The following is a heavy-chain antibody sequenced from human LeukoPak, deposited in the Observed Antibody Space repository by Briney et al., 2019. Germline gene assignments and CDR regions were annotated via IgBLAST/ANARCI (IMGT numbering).Heavy chain of an antibody. CDR1: GYTFTSNA. J-gene: IGHJ4*02. Sequence: ASVKVSCKASGYTFTSNALGWVRQAPGQGLEWMGWINTNTGNPTYDQGFTGRFVFSLDTSVSTAYLQISSLKAEDTAVYYCARVATMATIDYWGQGTLVTVSS. D-gene: IGHD5-24*01. CDR3: ARVATMATIDY. V-gene: IGHV7-4-1*02. CDR2: INTNTGNP.